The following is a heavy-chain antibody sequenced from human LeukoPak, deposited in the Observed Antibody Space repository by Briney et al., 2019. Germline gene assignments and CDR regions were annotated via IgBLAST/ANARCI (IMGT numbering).Heavy chain of an antibody. CDR1: GYTFTSYG. D-gene: IGHD1-7*01. J-gene: IGHJ4*02. CDR2: ISAYNGDT. V-gene: IGHV1-18*01. Sequence: ASVKVSCRASGYTFTSYGFSWVRQAPGQGLEWMGWISAYNGDTHYAQKLQGRVTMTTDTSTSTAYMELRSLRSDDTAVYYCARDGNGNSRYFDYWGQGTLVTVSS. CDR3: ARDGNGNSRYFDY.